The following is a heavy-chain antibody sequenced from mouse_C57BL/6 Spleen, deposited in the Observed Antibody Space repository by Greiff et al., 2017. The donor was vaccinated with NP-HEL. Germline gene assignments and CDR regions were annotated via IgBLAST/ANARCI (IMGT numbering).Heavy chain of an antibody. CDR2: ISYDGSN. CDR1: GYSITSGYY. D-gene: IGHD4-1*01. V-gene: IGHV3-6*01. J-gene: IGHJ2*01. Sequence: VQLKESGPGLVKPSQSLSLTCSVTGYSITSGYYWNWIRQFPGNKLEWMGYISYDGSNNYNPSLKNRISITRDTSKNQFFLKLNSVTTEDTATYYCARALGGYFDYWGQGTTLTVSS. CDR3: ARALGGYFDY.